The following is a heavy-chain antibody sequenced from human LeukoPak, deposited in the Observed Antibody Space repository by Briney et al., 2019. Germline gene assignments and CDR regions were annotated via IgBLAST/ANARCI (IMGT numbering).Heavy chain of an antibody. V-gene: IGHV3-23*01. D-gene: IGHD4-17*01. Sequence: GGSLRLSCAASGFTFNNYAMNWVRQAPGKGLEWVSVITSSGSTYYADSVKGRFTISRGNSKNTLYLQMNSLRAEDTAIYYCAKDLYGDYDFDCWGRGTLVTVSS. CDR1: GFTFNNYA. CDR2: ITSSGST. J-gene: IGHJ4*02. CDR3: AKDLYGDYDFDC.